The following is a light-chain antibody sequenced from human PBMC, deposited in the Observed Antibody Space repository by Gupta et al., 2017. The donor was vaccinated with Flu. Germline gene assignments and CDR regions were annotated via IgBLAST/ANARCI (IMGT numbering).Light chain of an antibody. CDR1: SGSVPTNSY. V-gene: IGLV8-61*01. CDR2: NTN. Sequence: QTVVTQEPTFSVSPGGTVTPTCGLSSGSVPTNSYPNWYQQTPGQPPRTLIYNTNTRSSGVPDRFSGHILGNKAALTITGAQADDECDYYCVLYMGSGIWMFGGGTKLTVL. CDR3: VLYMGSGIWM. J-gene: IGLJ3*02.